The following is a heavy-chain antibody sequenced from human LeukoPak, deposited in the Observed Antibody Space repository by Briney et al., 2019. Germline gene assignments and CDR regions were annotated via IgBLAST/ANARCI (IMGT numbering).Heavy chain of an antibody. CDR3: ARHGGSYSFDH. CDR2: IYHSGST. V-gene: IGHV4-38-2*01. J-gene: IGHJ4*02. Sequence: SETLSLTCAVSGYSISSGYYWGWIRQPPGKGLEWIGSIYHSGSTYYNPSLKSRVTISVDTSKNQFSLKLSSVTAADTAVYFCARHGGSYSFDHWGQGTLVTASS. CDR1: GYSISSGYY. D-gene: IGHD1-26*01.